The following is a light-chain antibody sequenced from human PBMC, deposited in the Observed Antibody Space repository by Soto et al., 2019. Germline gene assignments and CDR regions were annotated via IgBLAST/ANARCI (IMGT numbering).Light chain of an antibody. CDR2: EAS. CDR3: ASYTLRTSYV. Sequence: QSVRNQPASVSGSPGQPITISCTGASSDVGGYNYVSSYQQHPGKAHKLMIYEASNRPSGVSNRFSGSKSGNTAPLTISGLQAADEADYYCASYTLRTSYVFEAGAKFT. J-gene: IGLJ1*01. V-gene: IGLV2-14*01. CDR1: SSDVGGYNY.